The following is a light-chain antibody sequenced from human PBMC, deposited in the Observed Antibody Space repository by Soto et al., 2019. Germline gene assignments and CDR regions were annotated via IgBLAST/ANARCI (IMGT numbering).Light chain of an antibody. CDR2: YDS. V-gene: IGLV3-21*04. Sequence: SYELTQPPSVSVDPGETAGISCGGNHIGSKSVHWYQQKPGQAPVLVIFYDSDRPSGIPERFSASNSENTATLTISRVEAGDEADYYCQVWDGSSDRVVFGGGTKLTVL. CDR1: HIGSKS. J-gene: IGLJ2*01. CDR3: QVWDGSSDRVV.